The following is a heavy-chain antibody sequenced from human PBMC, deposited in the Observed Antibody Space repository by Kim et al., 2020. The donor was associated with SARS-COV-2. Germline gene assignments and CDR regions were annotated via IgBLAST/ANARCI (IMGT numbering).Heavy chain of an antibody. Sequence: GGSLRLSCAASGFTFSDYYMSWTRQAPGKGLEWVSYISSSGSTIYYADSVKGRFTISRDNAKTSLYLQRNSLRAVDTAVYYCARDGPHERDGYKWVDYWGQGAVVSAAS. J-gene: IGHJ4*02. D-gene: IGHD5-12*01. CDR1: GFTFSDYY. CDR3: ARDGPHERDGYKWVDY. CDR2: ISSSGSTI. V-gene: IGHV3-11*04.